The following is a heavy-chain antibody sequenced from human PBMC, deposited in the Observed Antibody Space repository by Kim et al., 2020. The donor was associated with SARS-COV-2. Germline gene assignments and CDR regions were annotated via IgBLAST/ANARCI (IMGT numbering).Heavy chain of an antibody. Sequence: SETLSLTCAVYGGSFSGYYWSWIRQPPGKGLEWIGEINHSGSTNYNPSLKSRVTISVDTSKNQFSLKLSSVTAADTAVYYCARGQGQKYYYDSSGYQVWG. V-gene: IGHV4-34*01. CDR2: INHSGST. J-gene: IGHJ3*01. D-gene: IGHD3-22*01. CDR1: GGSFSGYY. CDR3: ARGQGQKYYYDSSGYQV.